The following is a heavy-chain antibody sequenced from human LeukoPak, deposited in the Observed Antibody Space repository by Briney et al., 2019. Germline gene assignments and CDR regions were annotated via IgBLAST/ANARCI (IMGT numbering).Heavy chain of an antibody. J-gene: IGHJ6*03. D-gene: IGHD2-21*01. CDR2: IYHSGST. V-gene: IGHV4-38-2*02. CDR1: GYSISTGYY. CDR3: ARVDWLANYYCYMDV. Sequence: PSETLSLTCTVSGYSISTGYYWGWIRQPPGKGLEWIGSIYHSGSTYSNPSLKSRVTISVDTSKNQFSLNLSSVTAADTAVYYCARVDWLANYYCYMDVWGKGTTVTVSS.